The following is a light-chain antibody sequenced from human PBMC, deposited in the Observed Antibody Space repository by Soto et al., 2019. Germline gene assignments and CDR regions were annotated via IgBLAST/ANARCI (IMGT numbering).Light chain of an antibody. CDR3: CSYAGSSTPLI. Sequence: QSALTQPASVSGSPGQSITISCTGTSSDVGSYNLVSWYQQHPGKAPKLMIYEVSKRPSGVSNRFSGSISGNTASLTISGLQAEYEADYYCCSYAGSSTPLIFGTGTKLTVL. CDR1: SSDVGSYNL. J-gene: IGLJ1*01. CDR2: EVS. V-gene: IGLV2-23*02.